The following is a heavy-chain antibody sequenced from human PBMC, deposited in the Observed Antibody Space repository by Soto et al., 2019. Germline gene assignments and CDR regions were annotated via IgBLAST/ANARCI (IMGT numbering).Heavy chain of an antibody. J-gene: IGHJ4*02. V-gene: IGHV4-38-2*02. CDR3: ARTGTYHPFWSGDY. CDR2: IWHSGSV. D-gene: IGHD3-3*01. Sequence: SETLSLTCTVSGYSISSGYYWGWIRQPPGKGLEWIGSIWHSGSVYYNPSLKSRVTMSIDTSKNEFSLRLNSMTAADTAVYFCARTGTYHPFWSGDYWRLGTLVTVSS. CDR1: GYSISSGYY.